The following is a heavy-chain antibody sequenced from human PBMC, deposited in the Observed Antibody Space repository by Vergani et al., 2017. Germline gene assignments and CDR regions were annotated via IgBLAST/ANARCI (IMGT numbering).Heavy chain of an antibody. J-gene: IGHJ5*02. CDR3: AGAALGWLQFLRWFDP. CDR1: GGPISSSSYY. D-gene: IGHD5-24*01. Sequence: QLQLQESGPGLVKPSETLSLTCTVSGGPISSSSYYWGWIRQPPGKGLEWIGEIKHSGSTNYNPSLKSRVTISVDKSKNQFSLELSSVTAADTAVYYCAGAALGWLQFLRWFDPWGQGTLVTVSS. V-gene: IGHV4-39*07. CDR2: IKHSGST.